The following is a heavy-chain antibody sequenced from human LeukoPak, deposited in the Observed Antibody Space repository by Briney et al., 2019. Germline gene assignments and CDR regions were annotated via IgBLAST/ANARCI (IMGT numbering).Heavy chain of an antibody. V-gene: IGHV4-61*02. D-gene: IGHD5-12*01. CDR1: GGSISSGSYD. CDR3: ARGLPVWLPDYYYYMDV. CDR2: IYTSRST. Sequence: SSQTLSLTCTVSGGSISSGSYDWSWIRQPAVKGLEWIGRIYTSRSTNYNPSLKSRVTISVDTSKNQFSLKLSSVTAADTAVYYCARGLPVWLPDYYYYMDVWGKGTTVTVSS. J-gene: IGHJ6*03.